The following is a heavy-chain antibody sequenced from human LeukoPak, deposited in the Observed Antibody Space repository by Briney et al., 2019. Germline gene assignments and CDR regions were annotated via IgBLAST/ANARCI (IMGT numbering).Heavy chain of an antibody. V-gene: IGHV4-4*07. CDR1: GGSISSYY. CDR2: IYTSGST. J-gene: IGHJ3*02. D-gene: IGHD3-9*01. CDR3: ARDGPNDILTGYPVDAFDI. Sequence: PSETLSLTCTVSGGSISSYYWSWIRQPAGKGLEWIGRIYTSGSTNYNPSLKSRVTMSVDTPKNQFSLKLSSVTAADTAVYYCARDGPNDILTGYPVDAFDIWGQGTMVTVSS.